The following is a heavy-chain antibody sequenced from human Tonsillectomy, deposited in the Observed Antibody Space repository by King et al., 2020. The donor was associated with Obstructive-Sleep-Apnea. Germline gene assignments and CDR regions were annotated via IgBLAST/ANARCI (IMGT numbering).Heavy chain of an antibody. CDR3: AKGLNGDYSGGFDP. J-gene: IGHJ5*02. CDR1: GFTFDDYA. CDR2: ISWNSGSI. V-gene: IGHV3-9*01. D-gene: IGHD4-17*01. Sequence: EVQLVESGGGLVQPGRSLRLSCAASGFTFDDYAMHWVRQAPGKGLEWVSGISWNSGSIGYADSVKARFTISRDNAKNSLYLQMNSLRAEDTALYYCAKGLNGDYSGGFDPWGQGTLVTVSS.